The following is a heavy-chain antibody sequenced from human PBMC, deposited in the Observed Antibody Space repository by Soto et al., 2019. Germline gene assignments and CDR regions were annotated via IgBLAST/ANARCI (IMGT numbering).Heavy chain of an antibody. V-gene: IGHV4-30-2*01. J-gene: IGHJ5*02. Sequence: QLQLQESGSELVKPSQTLSLTCAVSGASISSGGYSWRWIRQPPGKGLEWIGYIYHSGSIYYNPSLTSRVTISVDRSKNQFSLKLSSVTAADTAVYYCARVPSPWGQGTLVTVSS. CDR3: ARVPSP. CDR1: GASISSGGYS. CDR2: IYHSGSI.